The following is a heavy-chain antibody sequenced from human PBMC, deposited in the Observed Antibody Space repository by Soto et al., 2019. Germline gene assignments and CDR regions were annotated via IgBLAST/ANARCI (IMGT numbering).Heavy chain of an antibody. J-gene: IGHJ4*02. V-gene: IGHV3-30-3*01. Sequence: QVQLVESGGGVVQPGRSLRLSCAASGFTFSSYAMHWVRQAPGKGLEWVAVISYDGSNKYDADSVKGRFTISRDNYKNTLYLQMSSLRAEDTAVYYCARDTDMALDSWGQGTLVTVSS. CDR2: ISYDGSNK. D-gene: IGHD5-18*01. CDR1: GFTFSSYA. CDR3: ARDTDMALDS.